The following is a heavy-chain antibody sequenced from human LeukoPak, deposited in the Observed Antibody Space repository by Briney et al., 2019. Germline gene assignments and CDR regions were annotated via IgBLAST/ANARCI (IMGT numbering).Heavy chain of an antibody. CDR2: TSSEANSYTT. CDR1: GFTFSDHY. J-gene: IGHJ4*02. Sequence: PGGSLRLSCAASGFTFSDHYMDWVRQAPGKGLEWVDCTSSEANSYTTEYAASVKGRFTISRDDSKNSLYLQMNSLKTEDTAVYYCARGGVYDYDSSGYFFDYWGQGTLVTVSS. CDR3: ARGGVYDYDSSGYFFDY. D-gene: IGHD3-22*01. V-gene: IGHV3-72*01.